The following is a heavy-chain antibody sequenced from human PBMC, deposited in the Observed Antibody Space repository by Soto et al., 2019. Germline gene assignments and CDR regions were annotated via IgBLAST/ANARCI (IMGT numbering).Heavy chain of an antibody. Sequence: SETLSLTCTVSGGSISSSSYYWGWIRQPPGKGLEWIGTMYYSGRTYYNPSLKSRVTISVDTSKNQFSLKLNSATATDTAVYYCARVIEARPEGAFDIWGQGTMVT. D-gene: IGHD6-6*01. V-gene: IGHV4-39*01. CDR3: ARVIEARPEGAFDI. CDR1: GGSISSSSYY. CDR2: MYYSGRT. J-gene: IGHJ3*02.